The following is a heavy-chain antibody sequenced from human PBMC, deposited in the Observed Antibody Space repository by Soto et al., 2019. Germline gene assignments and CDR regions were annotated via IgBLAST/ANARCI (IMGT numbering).Heavy chain of an antibody. J-gene: IGHJ3*02. CDR1: GYSFISYW. CDR2: FYPGDSTS. Sequence: PGESLKISYKTSGYSFISYWVAWVRQKPGKGLEWMGTFYPGDSTSTYSPSFQGQVTISVDKSISTAYLHLSSLKASDTAMYYCARIIGYCRNNDCSWTFDIWGQGTTVTFSS. D-gene: IGHD2-2*03. CDR3: ARIIGYCRNNDCSWTFDI. V-gene: IGHV5-51*01.